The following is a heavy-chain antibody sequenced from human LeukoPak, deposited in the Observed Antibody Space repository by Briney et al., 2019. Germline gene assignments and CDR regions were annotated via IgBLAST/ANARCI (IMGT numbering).Heavy chain of an antibody. CDR3: AKEYYYDSSGHGSVDY. V-gene: IGHV1-46*01. J-gene: IGHJ4*02. CDR1: GYTFTSYY. CDR2: INPSGGST. D-gene: IGHD3-22*01. Sequence: ASVKVSCKASGYTFTSYYMHWVRQAPGQGLEGMGVINPSGGSTSYAQKFQGRVTMTRDTSTSTVYMELSSLRSEDTAAYYCAKEYYYDSSGHGSVDYWGQGTLVTVSS.